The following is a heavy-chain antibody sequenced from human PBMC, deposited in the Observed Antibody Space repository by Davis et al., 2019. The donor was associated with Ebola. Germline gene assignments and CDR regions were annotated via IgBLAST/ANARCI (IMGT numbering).Heavy chain of an antibody. CDR3: ARDAGRFLECLDY. CDR1: GFTFSSYG. CDR2: IWYDGSNK. D-gene: IGHD3-3*01. Sequence: GESLKISCAASGFTFSSYGMHWVRQAPGKGLEWVAVIWYDGSNKYYADSVKGRFTISRDNSKNTLYLQMNSLRAEDTAVYYCARDAGRFLECLDYWGQGTLVTVSS. J-gene: IGHJ4*02. V-gene: IGHV3-33*01.